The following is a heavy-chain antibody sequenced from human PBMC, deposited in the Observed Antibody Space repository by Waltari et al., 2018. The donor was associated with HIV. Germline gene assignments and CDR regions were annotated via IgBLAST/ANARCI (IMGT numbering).Heavy chain of an antibody. CDR1: GYTFPSYD. V-gene: IGHV1-8*01. D-gene: IGHD3-16*01. CDR2: KNPNINNT. CDR3: ARGRNNYVWGSSDAFDI. Sequence: QVRLVQSGAEVKKPGASVKVSCKASGYTFPSYDIKWVRQATGQGLEWMGWKNPNINNTVYGQKFQGRVTMTWNTSQSTAYMEVRNLTFEDTAVYYCARGRNNYVWGSSDAFDIWGQGTLVSVSS. J-gene: IGHJ3*02.